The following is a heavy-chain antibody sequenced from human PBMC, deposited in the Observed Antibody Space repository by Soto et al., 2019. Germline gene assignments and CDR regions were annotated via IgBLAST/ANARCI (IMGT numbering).Heavy chain of an antibody. CDR1: GFNFRNYA. V-gene: IGHV3-33*01. D-gene: IGHD2-2*02. CDR3: AREGYCSTTSCYTYFDS. CDR2: IWSDGSEK. J-gene: IGHJ4*02. Sequence: LRLSCAASGFNFRNYAMHWVRQAPGKGLEWVAVIWSDGSEKYYGASVKGRVTISRDNFKNTVSLQMNSLRAEDTAVFYCAREGYCSTTSCYTYFDSWGQGTLVTVSS.